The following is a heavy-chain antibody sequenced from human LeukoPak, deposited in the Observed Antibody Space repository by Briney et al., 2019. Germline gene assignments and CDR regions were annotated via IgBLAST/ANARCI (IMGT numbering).Heavy chain of an antibody. V-gene: IGHV3-30-3*01. CDR1: GFTFSSYA. CDR3: ARDRLRWRDAFDI. CDR2: ISYDGSNK. Sequence: GGSLRLSCAASGFTFSSYAMHWVRQAPGKGLEWVAVISYDGSNKYYAGSVKGRFTISRDNSKNTLYLQMNSLRAEDTAVYYCARDRLRWRDAFDIWGQGTMVTVSS. J-gene: IGHJ3*02. D-gene: IGHD4-23*01.